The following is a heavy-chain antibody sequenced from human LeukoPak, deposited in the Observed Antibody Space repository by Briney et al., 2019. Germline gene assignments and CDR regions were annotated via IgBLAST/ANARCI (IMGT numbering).Heavy chain of an antibody. J-gene: IGHJ4*02. CDR1: GGSFSGYY. CDR2: INHSGST. Sequence: SKTLSLTCAVYGGSFSGYYWSWIRQPPGKGLEWIGEINHSGSTNYNPSLKSRVTISVDTSKNQFSLKLSSVTAADTAVYYCARGLAGPDYWGQGTLVTVSS. CDR3: ARGLAGPDY. V-gene: IGHV4-34*01. D-gene: IGHD6-19*01.